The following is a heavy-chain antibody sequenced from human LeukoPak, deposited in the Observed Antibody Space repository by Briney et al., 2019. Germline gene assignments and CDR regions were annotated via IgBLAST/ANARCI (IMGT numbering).Heavy chain of an antibody. CDR3: AKDLGLGIHWNWYFDL. J-gene: IGHJ2*01. CDR1: GFTFNNYA. Sequence: PGGSLRLSCAASGFTFNNYAMSWVRQAPGKGLECVSVVSGSGGSTFYADSVKGRFTISRDNSKNTLYLQMNSLRAEDTAVYYCAKDLGLGIHWNWYFDLWGRGTLVTVSS. V-gene: IGHV3-23*01. D-gene: IGHD7-27*01. CDR2: VSGSGGST.